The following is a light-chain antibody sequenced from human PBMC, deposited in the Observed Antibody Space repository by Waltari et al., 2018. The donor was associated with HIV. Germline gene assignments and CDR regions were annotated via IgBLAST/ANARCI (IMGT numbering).Light chain of an antibody. CDR3: QSYDNSLSNVV. V-gene: IGLV1-40*01. CDR2: DNR. J-gene: IGLJ2*01. Sequence: QSVLTQPPSVSGAPGQRVTIPCTGSNSNIGAGYVAHWYQQLPGSAPKLLMFDNRKRPSGVPDRFSGSKSGTSASLVITGLHAADEAVYYCQSYDNSLSNVVFGGGTKLIVL. CDR1: NSNIGAGYV.